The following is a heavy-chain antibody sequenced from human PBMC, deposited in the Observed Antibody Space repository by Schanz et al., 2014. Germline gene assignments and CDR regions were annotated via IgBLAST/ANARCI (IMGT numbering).Heavy chain of an antibody. CDR1: GFAFSSYG. D-gene: IGHD3-22*01. V-gene: IGHV3-48*04. CDR2: IGVDGTTT. CDR3: ARPPHDSSGYYPFDY. J-gene: IGHJ4*02. Sequence: EVQLLESGGGLVQPGGSLRLSCLASGFAFSSYGMNWLRQAPGKGLEWVSVIGVDGTTTHYADSVKGRFTISRDNAKNSLYLQMNSLRAEDTAVYYCARPPHDSSGYYPFDYWGQGTLVTVSS.